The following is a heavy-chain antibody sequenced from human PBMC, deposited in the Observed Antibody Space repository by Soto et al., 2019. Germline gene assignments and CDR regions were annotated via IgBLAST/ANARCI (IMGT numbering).Heavy chain of an antibody. CDR1: GGSISSYY. J-gene: IGHJ6*03. CDR2: MYYSGST. V-gene: IGHV4-59*01. D-gene: IGHD3-3*01. CDR3: ARGTFTIFGVVTPQAYYMDV. Sequence: SETLSLTCTVSGGSISSYYWSWIRQPPGKGLEWTGYMYYSGSTNYNPSLKSRVTISVDTSKNQFSLKLSSVTAADTAVYYCARGTFTIFGVVTPQAYYMDVWGKGTTVTVSS.